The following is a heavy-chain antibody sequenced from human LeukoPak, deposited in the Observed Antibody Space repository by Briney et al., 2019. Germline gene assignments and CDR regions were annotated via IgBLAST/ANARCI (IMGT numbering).Heavy chain of an antibody. CDR2: IKQDGTEK. Sequence: QPGGSLRLSCAASGFTFSNYWMTWVRQAPGKGLEWVANIKQDGTEKYYVDSVKGRFTISRDNAENSLYLQMNSLRAEDTAAYYCTRDTGCPGGTCYSFYDYWGQGTLVTVSS. CDR3: TRDTGCPGGTCYSFYDY. CDR1: GFTFSNYW. V-gene: IGHV3-7*01. J-gene: IGHJ4*02. D-gene: IGHD2-15*01.